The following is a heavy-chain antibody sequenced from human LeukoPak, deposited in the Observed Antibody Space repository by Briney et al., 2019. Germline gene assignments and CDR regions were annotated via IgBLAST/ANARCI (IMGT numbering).Heavy chain of an antibody. CDR1: GFTFSDYY. D-gene: IGHD3-10*01. CDR3: ARGWFGELQIFDY. Sequence: PGGSLRLSCAASGFTFSDYYMTWMRQAPGKGLEWVSYISSSGSTIYYADSVKGRFTISRDNAKNSLYLQMNSLRAEDTAVYYCARGWFGELQIFDYWGQGTLVTVSS. J-gene: IGHJ4*02. V-gene: IGHV3-11*01. CDR2: ISSSGSTI.